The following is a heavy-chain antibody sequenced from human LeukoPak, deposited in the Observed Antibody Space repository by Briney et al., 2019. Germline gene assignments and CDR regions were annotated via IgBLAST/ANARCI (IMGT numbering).Heavy chain of an antibody. CDR2: ISGSGGST. V-gene: IGHV3-23*01. J-gene: IGHJ4*02. CDR1: GFTFNNAW. D-gene: IGHD2/OR15-2a*01. Sequence: GGSLRLSCAASGFTFNNAWMSWVRQAPGKGLEWVAGISGSGGSTNYADSVKGRFTISRDNPKNTLFLQMNSLRAEDTAVYFCAKRGVVIRVILVGFHKEAYYFDSWGQGALVTVSS. CDR3: AKRGVVIRVILVGFHKEAYYFDS.